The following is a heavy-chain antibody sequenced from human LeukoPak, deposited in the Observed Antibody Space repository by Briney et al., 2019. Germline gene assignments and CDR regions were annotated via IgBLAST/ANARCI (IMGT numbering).Heavy chain of an antibody. CDR1: GFTFDDYA. Sequence: GRSLRLTCAASGFTFDDYAMHWVRQAPGKGLEWVSGISWNSGSIGYADSVKGRFTISRDNAKNSLYLQMNSLRAEDTALYYCAKSSGWYLGFAWFDPWGQGTLVTVSS. CDR3: AKSSGWYLGFAWFDP. D-gene: IGHD6-19*01. J-gene: IGHJ5*02. V-gene: IGHV3-9*01. CDR2: ISWNSGSI.